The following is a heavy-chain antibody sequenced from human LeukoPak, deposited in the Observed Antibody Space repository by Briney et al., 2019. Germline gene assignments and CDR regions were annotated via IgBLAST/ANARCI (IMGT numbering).Heavy chain of an antibody. CDR1: GFTFDDYA. CDR2: ISWNSGSI. J-gene: IGHJ4*02. V-gene: IGHV3-9*01. Sequence: GGSLRLSCAASGFTFDDYAMHWVRQAPGKGLEWVSGISWNSGSIGYADSVKGRFTISRDNAKNSLYLQMNSLRAEDTALYYCAKETGIVGANGGLDYWGQGTLVTVSS. D-gene: IGHD1-26*01. CDR3: AKETGIVGANGGLDY.